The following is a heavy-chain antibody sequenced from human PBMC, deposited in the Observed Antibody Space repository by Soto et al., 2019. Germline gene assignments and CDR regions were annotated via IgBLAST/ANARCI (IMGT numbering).Heavy chain of an antibody. J-gene: IGHJ4*02. CDR1: GYTFTGYY. D-gene: IGHD3-16*01. CDR3: ARDQAALGLGWGGTLVDY. Sequence: GASVKVSCKASGYTFTGYYMHWVRQAPGQGLEWMGWINPNSGGTNYAQKFQGWVTMTRDTSISTAYMELSRLRSDDTAVYYCARDQAALGLGWGGTLVDYWGQGTLVTVSS. V-gene: IGHV1-2*04. CDR2: INPNSGGT.